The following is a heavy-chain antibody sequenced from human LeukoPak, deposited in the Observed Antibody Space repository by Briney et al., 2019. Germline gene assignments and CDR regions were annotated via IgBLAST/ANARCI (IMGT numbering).Heavy chain of an antibody. V-gene: IGHV3-21*01. CDR1: GFDFSTYT. J-gene: IGHJ4*02. CDR2: ISSSSSYI. CDR3: TGDPGRCTSTSCYPDY. Sequence: GGSLRLSCAASGFDFSTYTMNWVRQAPGKGLEWVSSISSSSSYIYYADSVKGRFTISRDNAKNSMYLQMNSLRAEDTAVYYRTGDPGRCTSTSCYPDYWGQGTLVTVSS. D-gene: IGHD2-2*01.